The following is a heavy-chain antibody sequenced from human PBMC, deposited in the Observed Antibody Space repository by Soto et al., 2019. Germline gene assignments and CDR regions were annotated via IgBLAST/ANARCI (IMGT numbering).Heavy chain of an antibody. Sequence: SETLCLTCAVSGGSINSGGYSWSWIRQPPGKGLEWIGYIYHSGSTYYNPSLKSRVTISVDRSKNQFSLKLSSVTAADTAVYYCAAGGGLPRYYWGQGTLVTVSS. D-gene: IGHD5-12*01. CDR3: AAGGGLPRYY. CDR2: IYHSGST. J-gene: IGHJ4*02. V-gene: IGHV4-30-2*01. CDR1: GGSINSGGYS.